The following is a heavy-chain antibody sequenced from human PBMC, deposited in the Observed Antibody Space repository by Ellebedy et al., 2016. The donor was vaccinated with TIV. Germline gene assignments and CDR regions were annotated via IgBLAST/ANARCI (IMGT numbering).Heavy chain of an antibody. V-gene: IGHV1-46*01. J-gene: IGHJ6*03. CDR2: INPSGGST. D-gene: IGHD5-24*01. Sequence: ASVKVSXXASGYTFTSYYMHWVRQAPGQGLEWMGIINPSGGSTSYAQKFQGRVTMTRDTSTSTVYMELSSLRSEDTAVYYCARDGYNPPGYYYYYMDVWGKGTTVTVSS. CDR1: GYTFTSYY. CDR3: ARDGYNPPGYYYYYMDV.